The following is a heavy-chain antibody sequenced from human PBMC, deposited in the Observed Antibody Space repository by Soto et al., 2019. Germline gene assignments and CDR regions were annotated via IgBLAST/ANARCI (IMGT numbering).Heavy chain of an antibody. J-gene: IGHJ6*02. V-gene: IGHV3-30*18. CDR1: GFTFSSYG. CDR3: AKDRLSAYYYYYGMDV. D-gene: IGHD5-12*01. Sequence: GGSLRLSCASSGFTFSSYGMHWVRQAPGKGLEWVAVISYDGSNKYYADSVKGRFTISRDNSKNTLYLQMNSLRAEDTAVYYCAKDRLSAYYYYYGMDVWGQGTTVTVSS. CDR2: ISYDGSNK.